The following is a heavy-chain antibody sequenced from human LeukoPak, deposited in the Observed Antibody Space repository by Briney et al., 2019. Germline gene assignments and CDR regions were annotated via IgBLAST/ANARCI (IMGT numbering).Heavy chain of an antibody. CDR3: AGKFRPRYSSGWYEVGDY. V-gene: IGHV4-59*01. D-gene: IGHD6-19*01. J-gene: IGHJ4*02. CDR2: IYYSGST. CDR1: VGSISSYY. Sequence: SESLSLTCTVSVGSISSYYWSWIRQPPGKGLEWIGYIYYSGSTNYNPSLESRVTISVDTSKNQFSLKLSSVTAADTAVYYCAGKFRPRYSSGWYEVGDYWFQGTMVTVSS.